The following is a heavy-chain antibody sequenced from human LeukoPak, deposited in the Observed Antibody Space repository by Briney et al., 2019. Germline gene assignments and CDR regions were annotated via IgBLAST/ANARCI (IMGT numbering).Heavy chain of an antibody. J-gene: IGHJ2*01. D-gene: IGHD2-15*01. Sequence: GGSLRLSCAASQFTFSNYAMSWVRQAPGKGLEWVSAISGSGNTTYFGDSVTGRFTISRDNPKNTVYLQMNSLSAEDTAVYYCAKGPAPYCSGGSCYSPHWYFDLWGRGTLVAVSS. CDR1: QFTFSNYA. CDR2: ISGSGNTT. V-gene: IGHV3-23*01. CDR3: AKGPAPYCSGGSCYSPHWYFDL.